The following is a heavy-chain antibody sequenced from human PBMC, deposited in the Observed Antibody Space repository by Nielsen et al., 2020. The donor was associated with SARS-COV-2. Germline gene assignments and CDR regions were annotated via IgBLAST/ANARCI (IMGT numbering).Heavy chain of an antibody. CDR2: ISSSGSTI. V-gene: IGHV3-48*03. Sequence: LSLTCAASGFTFSSYEMNWVRQAPGKGLEWVSYISSSGSTIYYADSVKGRFTISRDNAKNSLYLQMNSLRAEDTAVYYCARGRYGSGSTLEYWGQGTLVTVSS. CDR3: ARGRYGSGSTLEY. CDR1: GFTFSSYE. J-gene: IGHJ4*02. D-gene: IGHD3-10*01.